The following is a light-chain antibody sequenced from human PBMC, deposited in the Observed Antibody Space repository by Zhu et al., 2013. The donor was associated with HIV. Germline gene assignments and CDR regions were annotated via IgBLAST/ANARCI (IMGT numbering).Light chain of an antibody. CDR1: SSDVGYYNY. J-gene: IGLJ3*02. Sequence: QSALTQPPSAAGSPGQTVTISCTGTSSDVGYYNYVSWYQQHPGKVPKLIIYEVSKRPSGVPDRFSGSKSGNVASLTLSGLQAEDEADYYCSSYGGRNNYVLFGGGTKLTVL. V-gene: IGLV2-8*01. CDR3: SSYGGRNNYVL. CDR2: EVS.